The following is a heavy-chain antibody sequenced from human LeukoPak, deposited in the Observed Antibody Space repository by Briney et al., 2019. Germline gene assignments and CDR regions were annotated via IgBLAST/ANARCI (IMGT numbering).Heavy chain of an antibody. V-gene: IGHV1-18*01. J-gene: IGHJ4*02. CDR3: ARPALYCSGGSCQASHFDY. Sequence: GASVKVSCKASGYTFTSYGISWVRQAPGQGLEWMGWISAYNGNTNYVQKLQGRVTMTTDTSTSTAYMELRSLRSDDTAVYYCARPALYCSGGSCQASHFDYWGQGTLVTVSS. CDR2: ISAYNGNT. D-gene: IGHD2-15*01. CDR1: GYTFTSYG.